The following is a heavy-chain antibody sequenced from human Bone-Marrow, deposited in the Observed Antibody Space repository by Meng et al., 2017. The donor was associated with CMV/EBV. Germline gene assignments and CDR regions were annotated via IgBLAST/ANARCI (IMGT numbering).Heavy chain of an antibody. CDR2: ISYDGNNK. CDR1: GFTFSSYG. CDR3: AKEQPYYYDTSGYQVWGMYV. J-gene: IGHJ6*02. Sequence: GESLKISCAASGFTFSSYGMHWVRQAPGKGLEWVAVISYDGNNKYYADSVKGRFTISRDSSKNTLYLQMNSLRAEDTAVYYCAKEQPYYYDTSGYQVWGMYVWGQGTTVTVSS. D-gene: IGHD3-22*01. V-gene: IGHV3-30*19.